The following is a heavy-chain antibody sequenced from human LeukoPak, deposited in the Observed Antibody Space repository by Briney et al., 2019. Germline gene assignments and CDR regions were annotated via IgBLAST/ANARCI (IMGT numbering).Heavy chain of an antibody. V-gene: IGHV4-59*08. Sequence: SETLSLTCTVSGGSISSYYWSWIRQPPGKGLEWIGYIYYSGSTNDNPSLKSRVTISVDTSKTQFSLTLSSVTAADTAVYYCARLHDIVVVPAAPYYYGMDVWGQGTTVTVSS. J-gene: IGHJ6*02. D-gene: IGHD2-2*01. CDR2: IYYSGST. CDR3: ARLHDIVVVPAAPYYYGMDV. CDR1: GGSISSYY.